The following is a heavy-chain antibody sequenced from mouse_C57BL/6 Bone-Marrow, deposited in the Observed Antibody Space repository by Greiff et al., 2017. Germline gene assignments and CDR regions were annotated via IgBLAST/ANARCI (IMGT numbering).Heavy chain of an antibody. CDR3: ARSITTVVFDY. D-gene: IGHD1-1*01. J-gene: IGHJ2*01. CDR2: INPSNGGT. V-gene: IGHV1-19*01. CDR1: GYTFTDYY. Sequence: EVQRVESGPVLVKPGASVKMSCKASGYTFTDYYMNWVKQSPGKSLEWIGVINPSNGGTSYNQKVKGKATLTVDKSSSTAYMELNSLTSEDSAVYYCARSITTVVFDYWGQGTTLTVSS.